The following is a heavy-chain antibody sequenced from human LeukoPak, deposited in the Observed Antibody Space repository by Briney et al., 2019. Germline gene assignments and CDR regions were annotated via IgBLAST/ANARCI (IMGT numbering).Heavy chain of an antibody. V-gene: IGHV1-69*13. J-gene: IGHJ5*02. CDR3: ARDLRNYDSSGEFDP. Sequence: SVTVSFKASGGTFSSYAINWVRQAPGQGLEWMGGIIPIFGTANYAQKFQGRVTITADESTSTAYMELSSLRSEDTAVYYCARDLRNYDSSGEFDPWGQGTLVTVSS. D-gene: IGHD3-22*01. CDR1: GGTFSSYA. CDR2: IIPIFGTA.